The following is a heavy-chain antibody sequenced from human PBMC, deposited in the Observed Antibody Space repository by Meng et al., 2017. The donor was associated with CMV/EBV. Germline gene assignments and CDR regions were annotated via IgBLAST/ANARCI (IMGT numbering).Heavy chain of an antibody. D-gene: IGHD4-17*01. CDR3: ARGGGANGDGGDY. V-gene: IGHV4-34*01. CDR1: GGSFSGYY. J-gene: IGHJ4*02. Sequence: SETLSLTCAVYGGSFSGYYWSWIRQPPGKGLEWIGEINHSGSTNYNPSLKSRVTISVDTSKNQSSLKLSSVTAADTAVYYCARGGGANGDGGDYWGQGTLVTVSS. CDR2: INHSGST.